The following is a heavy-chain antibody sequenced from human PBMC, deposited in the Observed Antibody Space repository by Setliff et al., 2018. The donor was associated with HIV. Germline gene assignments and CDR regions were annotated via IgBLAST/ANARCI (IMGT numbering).Heavy chain of an antibody. J-gene: IGHJ4*02. D-gene: IGHD5-12*01. CDR3: ARGLGYSGYYLY. V-gene: IGHV4-30-4*08. CDR2: IYYSGST. Sequence: KPSETLSLTCTVSGGSISSGDYYWSWIRQPPGKGLEWIGYIYYSGSTYYNPSLKSRVTISVDTSRNQFSLKLSSVTAADTAVYYCARGLGYSGYYLYWGQGTLVTVSS. CDR1: GGSISSGDYY.